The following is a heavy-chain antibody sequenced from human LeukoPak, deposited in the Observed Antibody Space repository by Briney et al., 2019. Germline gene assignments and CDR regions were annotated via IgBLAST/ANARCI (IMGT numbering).Heavy chain of an antibody. Sequence: ASVKVSCKASGYTFTSYGISWVRQAPGQGLERMGWISAYNGNTNYAQKLQGRVTMTTDTSTSTAYMELRSLRSDDTAVYYCARVREHSTVTPEPYYFDYWGQGTLVTVSS. V-gene: IGHV1-18*01. D-gene: IGHD4-17*01. CDR3: ARVREHSTVTPEPYYFDY. CDR2: ISAYNGNT. J-gene: IGHJ4*02. CDR1: GYTFTSYG.